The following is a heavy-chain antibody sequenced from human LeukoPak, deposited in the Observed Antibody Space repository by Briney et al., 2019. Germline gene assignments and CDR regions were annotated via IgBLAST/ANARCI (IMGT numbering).Heavy chain of an antibody. D-gene: IGHD2-2*01. CDR3: ARRLGYCSSTSCLYYFDY. CDR1: GYTFTSYD. CDR2: MNPNSGNT. Sequence: ASAKVSCKASGYTFTSYDINWVRQATGQGLEWMGWMNPNSGNTGYAQKFQGRVTMTRNTSISTAYMELSSLRSEDTAVYYCARRLGYCSSTSCLYYFDYWGQGTLVTVSS. V-gene: IGHV1-8*01. J-gene: IGHJ4*02.